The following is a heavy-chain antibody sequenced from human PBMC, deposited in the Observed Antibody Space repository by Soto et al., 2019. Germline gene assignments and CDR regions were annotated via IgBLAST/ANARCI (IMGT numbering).Heavy chain of an antibody. CDR3: ARSSGGSGKLWNYYGMDV. Sequence: EVQLVESGGGLVKPGGSLRLSCAASGFTFSSYSMNWVRQAPGKGLEWVSSISSGSSYIYYADSVKGRFTISRDNAKNSLDRQMNSLRAEDTAVYYWARSSGGSGKLWNYYGMDVWGQGTTVTVSS. CDR1: GFTFSSYS. D-gene: IGHD3-10*01. V-gene: IGHV3-21*06. CDR2: ISSGSSYI. J-gene: IGHJ6*02.